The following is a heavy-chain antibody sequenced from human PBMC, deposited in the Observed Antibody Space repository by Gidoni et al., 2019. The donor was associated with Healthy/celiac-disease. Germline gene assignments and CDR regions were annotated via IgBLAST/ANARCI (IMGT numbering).Heavy chain of an antibody. J-gene: IGHJ4*02. Sequence: MPLVQSGPVVKKPGTSVKVSCKASGFTFTSSSVQWVRQARGQRLEWIGWIVGGSSNTNYAQKFQERVTITRDMSTSTAYMELSSLRSEDTAVYYWAASETGGLNFDYWGQGTLVTVSS. CDR2: IVGGSSNT. CDR3: AASETGGLNFDY. V-gene: IGHV1-58*01. D-gene: IGHD2-8*01. CDR1: GFTFTSSS.